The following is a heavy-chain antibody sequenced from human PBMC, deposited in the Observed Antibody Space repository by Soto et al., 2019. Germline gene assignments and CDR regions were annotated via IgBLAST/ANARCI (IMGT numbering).Heavy chain of an antibody. D-gene: IGHD4-17*01. CDR1: GFTFSHYW. CDR3: ARDFPTAGTPGDDFEY. CDR2: INGDGTHT. J-gene: IGHJ4*02. V-gene: IGHV3-74*01. Sequence: EVQLVESGGGLVQPGGSLRLSCAASGFTFSHYWMHWVRQVPGKGLLWVSRINGDGTHTSYADFVKGRFTISRDNAKNTLLLQMNSLSAEGTGVYLCARDFPTAGTPGDDFEYWGQGTLLTVSS.